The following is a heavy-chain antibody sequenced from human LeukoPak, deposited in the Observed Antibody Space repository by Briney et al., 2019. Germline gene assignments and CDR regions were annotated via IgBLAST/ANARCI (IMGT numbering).Heavy chain of an antibody. CDR1: GFTFSSYA. V-gene: IGHV3-23*01. CDR3: ARLRFGELGVWFDP. D-gene: IGHD3-10*01. J-gene: IGHJ5*02. Sequence: GGSLRLSCAASGFTFSSYAMSWVRQAPGKGLEWVSAISGSGGSTYYADSVKGRFTISRDNSKNTLYLQMNSLRAEDTAVYYCARLRFGELGVWFDPWGQGTLVTVSS. CDR2: ISGSGGST.